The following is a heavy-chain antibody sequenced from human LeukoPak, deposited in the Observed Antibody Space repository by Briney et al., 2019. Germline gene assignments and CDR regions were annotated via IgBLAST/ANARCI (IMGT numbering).Heavy chain of an antibody. CDR2: IDWDDDK. Sequence: TLSLTCTVSGGSISSYYWSWIRQPPGKALEWLARIDWDDDKYYSTSLKTRLTISKDTSKNQVVLTMTNMDPVDTATYYCARILFDYGSGSYYSDYWGQGTLVTVSS. CDR1: GGSISSYYW. D-gene: IGHD3-10*01. J-gene: IGHJ4*02. CDR3: ARILFDYGSGSYYSDY. V-gene: IGHV2-70*11.